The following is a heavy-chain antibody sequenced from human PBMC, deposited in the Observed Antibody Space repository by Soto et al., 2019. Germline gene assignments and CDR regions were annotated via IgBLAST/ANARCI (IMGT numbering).Heavy chain of an antibody. V-gene: IGHV3-30*03. Sequence: GGSLRLSCAASGFTFSSYGMHWVRQAPGKGLEWVAVISYDGSNKYYADSVKGRFTISRDNSKNTLYLQMNSLRAEDTAVYYCARDGYSSGWYPDAFDIWGQGTMVTVSS. CDR3: ARDGYSSGWYPDAFDI. CDR1: GFTFSSYG. J-gene: IGHJ3*02. CDR2: ISYDGSNK. D-gene: IGHD6-19*01.